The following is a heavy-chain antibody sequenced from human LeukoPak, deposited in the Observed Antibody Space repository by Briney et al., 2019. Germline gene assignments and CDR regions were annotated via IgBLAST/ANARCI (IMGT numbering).Heavy chain of an antibody. D-gene: IGHD2-2*01. CDR3: ARDDSVVVPAAFFDY. J-gene: IGHJ4*02. V-gene: IGHV4-39*02. CDR1: GGSISSSSYY. CDR2: IYYSGST. Sequence: SETLSLTCTVSGGSISSSSYYGGWIRQPPGKGLEWIGSIYYSGSTYYNPSLKSRVTISVDTSKNQFSLKLSSVTAADTAVYYCARDDSVVVPAAFFDYWGQGTLVTVSS.